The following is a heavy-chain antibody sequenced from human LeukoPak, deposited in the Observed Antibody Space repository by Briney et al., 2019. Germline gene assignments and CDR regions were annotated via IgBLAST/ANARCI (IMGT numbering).Heavy chain of an antibody. Sequence: GRSLRLSCAASGFIFSTHGMQWVRHAPGKGLEWVALISYDGSTKYYADSVEGRYTISRDNSKSTLYLQLNSLRVEDTAVYYCAKDRHFYGAGTYYNLDYWGQGALVTVSS. CDR2: ISYDGSTK. J-gene: IGHJ4*02. CDR3: AKDRHFYGAGTYYNLDY. V-gene: IGHV3-30*18. D-gene: IGHD3-10*01. CDR1: GFIFSTHG.